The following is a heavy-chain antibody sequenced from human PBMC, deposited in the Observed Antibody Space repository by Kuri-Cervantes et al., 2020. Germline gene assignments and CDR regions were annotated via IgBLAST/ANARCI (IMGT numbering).Heavy chain of an antibody. Sequence: GESLKISCAASGFTFSSYGMHWVRQAPGKGLEWVANIKQDGSEKYYVDSVKGRFTISRDNAKNSLYLQMNSLRAEDTAVYYCASEVSYYDFWSGYLDYWGQGTLVTVSS. D-gene: IGHD3-3*01. CDR2: IKQDGSEK. V-gene: IGHV3-7*01. CDR1: GFTFSSYG. J-gene: IGHJ4*02. CDR3: ASEVSYYDFWSGYLDY.